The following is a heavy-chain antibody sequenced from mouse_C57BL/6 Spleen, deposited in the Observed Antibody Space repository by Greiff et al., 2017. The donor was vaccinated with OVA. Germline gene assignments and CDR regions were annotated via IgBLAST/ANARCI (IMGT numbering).Heavy chain of an antibody. CDR2: INPYNGGT. CDR1: GYTFTDYY. V-gene: IGHV1-19*01. CDR3: ARSRRAMDY. Sequence: VQLKESGPVLVKPGASVKMSCKASGYTFTDYYMNWVKQSHGKSLEWIGVINPYNGGTSYNQKFKGKATLTVDKSSSTAYMELNSLTSEDSAVYYCARSRRAMDYWGQGTSVTVSS. J-gene: IGHJ4*01.